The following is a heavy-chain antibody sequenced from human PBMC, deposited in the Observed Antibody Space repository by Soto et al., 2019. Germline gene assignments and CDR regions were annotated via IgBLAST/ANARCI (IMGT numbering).Heavy chain of an antibody. CDR2: IYYSGST. CDR1: GGSISSGGYS. D-gene: IGHD6-19*01. Sequence: SETLSLTCAVSGGSISSGGYSWSWIRQPPGKGLEWIGYIYYSGSTYYNPSLKSRVTISVDTSKIQFSLKLSSVTAADTAVYFCARLRSGPDNGWYWAFDYWGQGTLVTVSS. CDR3: ARLRSGPDNGWYWAFDY. V-gene: IGHV4-30-2*03. J-gene: IGHJ4*02.